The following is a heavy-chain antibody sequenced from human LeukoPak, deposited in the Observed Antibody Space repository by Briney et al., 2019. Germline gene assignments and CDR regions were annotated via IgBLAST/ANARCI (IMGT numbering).Heavy chain of an antibody. Sequence: GGSLRLSCAASGFTFTTYWMGWVCQAPGKGLEWVANIKQDGSEKYYGDSVKGRFTISRDNAKNSLSLQMNSLRAEDTAVYYCAELGITVIGGVWGKGTTVTISS. CDR3: AELGITVIGGV. J-gene: IGHJ6*04. CDR1: GFTFTTYW. CDR2: IKQDGSEK. V-gene: IGHV3-7*01. D-gene: IGHD3-10*02.